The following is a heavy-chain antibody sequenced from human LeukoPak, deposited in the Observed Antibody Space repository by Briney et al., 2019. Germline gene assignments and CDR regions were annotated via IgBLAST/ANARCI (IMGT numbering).Heavy chain of an antibody. J-gene: IGHJ5*02. CDR3: VRDPQINWNRPSPLS. CDR1: GFAFSTYG. V-gene: IGHV3-33*01. D-gene: IGHD1-20*01. Sequence: GGSLRLSCAASGFAFSTYGMHWVRQAPGKGLEWVSVIWFDGSTQYYTDSVKGRFTISRDNSKNTLFLQMNSLRAEDTAVYYCVRDPQINWNRPSPLSWGQGTLVTVSS. CDR2: IWFDGSTQ.